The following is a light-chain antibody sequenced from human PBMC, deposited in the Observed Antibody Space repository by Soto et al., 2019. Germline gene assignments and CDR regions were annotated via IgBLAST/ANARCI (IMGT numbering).Light chain of an antibody. J-gene: IGKJ4*01. CDR2: DAS. V-gene: IGKV1-33*01. CDR1: QAMSNS. Sequence: DIQMSQSPSSLSASVGDRVTIACRASQAMSNSLNWYQQKPGKAPKLLIYDASNLETGVPSRFSGSGSGTDFTFTISGLQPEDLATYYCQQYDNLPLTFGGGTKVEIK. CDR3: QQYDNLPLT.